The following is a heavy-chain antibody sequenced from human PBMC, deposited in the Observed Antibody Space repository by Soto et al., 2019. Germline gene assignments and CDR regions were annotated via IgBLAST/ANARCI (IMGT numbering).Heavy chain of an antibody. CDR2: ISYDGSNK. CDR1: VFTFSRFG. J-gene: IGHJ4*02. D-gene: IGHD3-22*01. Sequence: GGSLRLSSSASVFTFSRFGMQLICQSPDNGLEWVAVISYDGSNKYYADSVKGRFTISRDNSKNTLYLQMNSPRAEDTAVYYCAKDQRPPFDSSGCYGPAFDYWGQGTLVTVSS. CDR3: AKDQRPPFDSSGCYGPAFDY. V-gene: IGHV3-30*18.